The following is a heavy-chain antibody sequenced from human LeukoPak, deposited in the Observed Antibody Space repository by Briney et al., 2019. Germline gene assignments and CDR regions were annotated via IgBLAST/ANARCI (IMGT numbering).Heavy chain of an antibody. CDR1: GFTVSTTH. CDR3: ARDLGGWYPKYYFDY. Sequence: GGSLRLSCAASGFTVSTTHMSWVRQTPGKGLEWVSTIYSGGSIYYADSVEGRFTISRDNAKNSLYLQMNSLRAEDTAVYYCARDLGGWYPKYYFDYWGQGTLVTVSS. J-gene: IGHJ4*02. D-gene: IGHD6-19*01. V-gene: IGHV3-53*01. CDR2: IYSGGSI.